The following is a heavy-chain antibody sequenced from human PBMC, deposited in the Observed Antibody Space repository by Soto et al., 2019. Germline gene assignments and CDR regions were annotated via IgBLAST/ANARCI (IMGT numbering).Heavy chain of an antibody. V-gene: IGHV4-30-4*08. J-gene: IGHJ6*02. CDR1: RAAIDRTYCQ. Sequence: TLSLNCSSMRAAIDRTYCQWTWIRQSPGKGLEWIGYIHHSGSILYNPSLKSRVTISVDTSKNQFSLHLTSVTAADTAVYFCAREDDGGDSLDVWGQGTTVT. D-gene: IGHD2-21*02. CDR2: IHHSGSI. CDR3: AREDDGGDSLDV.